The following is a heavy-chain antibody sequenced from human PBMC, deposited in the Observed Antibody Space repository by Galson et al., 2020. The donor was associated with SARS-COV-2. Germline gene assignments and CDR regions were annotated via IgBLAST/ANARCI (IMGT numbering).Heavy chain of an antibody. J-gene: IGHJ2*01. D-gene: IGHD2-15*01. CDR1: GFTFSSYW. V-gene: IGHV3-7*01. CDR3: ASLGQDYWYFDL. CDR2: IKQDGSEK. Sequence: LGESLKISCAASGFTFSSYWMSWVRQAPGKGLEWVANIKQDGSEKYYVDSVKGRFTISRDNAKNSLYLQMNSLRAEDTAVYYCASLGQDYWYFDLWGRGTLVTVSS.